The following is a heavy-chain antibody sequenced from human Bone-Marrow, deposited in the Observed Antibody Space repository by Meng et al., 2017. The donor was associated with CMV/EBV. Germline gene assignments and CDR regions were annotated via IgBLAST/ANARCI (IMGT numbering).Heavy chain of an antibody. J-gene: IGHJ6*02. CDR3: AKLQLDGMDV. D-gene: IGHD4-11*01. CDR2: IIPILGIA. CDR1: GYTFTSYA. V-gene: IGHV1-69*04. Sequence: SVKVSCKASGYTFTSYAMNWVRQAPGQGLEWMGRIIPILGIANYAQKFQGRVTITADKSTSTAYMELSSLRSEDTAVYYCAKLQLDGMDVWGQGTTVTVSS.